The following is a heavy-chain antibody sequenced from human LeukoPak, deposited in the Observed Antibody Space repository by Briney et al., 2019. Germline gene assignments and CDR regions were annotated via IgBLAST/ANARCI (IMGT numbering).Heavy chain of an antibody. Sequence: GGSLRLSCAASGFTFSSYGMHWVRQAPGKGLEWVAVISYDGSSKYYADSVKGRFTISRDNSMNTLYLQMNSLRAEDTAVYYCAKDSQGVAAAHYWGQGTLVTVSS. V-gene: IGHV3-30*18. D-gene: IGHD6-13*01. CDR1: GFTFSSYG. CDR2: ISYDGSSK. CDR3: AKDSQGVAAAHY. J-gene: IGHJ4*02.